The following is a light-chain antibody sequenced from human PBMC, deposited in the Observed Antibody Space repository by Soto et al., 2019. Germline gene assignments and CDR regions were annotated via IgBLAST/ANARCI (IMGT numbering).Light chain of an antibody. CDR2: GVY. CDR3: QFYGSSLIT. Sequence: IGLTQSPGTLSLSPGETATLSCRASQIIKTFYFGWYQQKPGQSPRLLIYGVYSRATGTPDRFSGSGSGTDFTLTISRLEPEDSAVYYCQFYGSSLITFGQGTRLEI. V-gene: IGKV3-20*01. CDR1: QIIKTFY. J-gene: IGKJ5*01.